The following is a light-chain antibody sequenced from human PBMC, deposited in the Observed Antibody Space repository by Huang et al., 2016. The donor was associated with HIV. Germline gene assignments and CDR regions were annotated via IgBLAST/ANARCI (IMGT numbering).Light chain of an antibody. Sequence: EIVMTQSPATLSVSPGERATLSCRASQNVNSNLAWYQQIPGQAPRPLIYGASTRTTGIPSSFSGSGSGTEFTLTISSLQSEDFAFYYCQQYNNWPYTFGQGTKLEIK. J-gene: IGKJ2*01. CDR1: QNVNSN. V-gene: IGKV3-15*01. CDR3: QQYNNWPYT. CDR2: GAS.